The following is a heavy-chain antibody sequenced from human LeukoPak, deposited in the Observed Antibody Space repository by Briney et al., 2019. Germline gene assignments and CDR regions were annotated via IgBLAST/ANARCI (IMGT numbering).Heavy chain of an antibody. CDR2: ISGDGGST. V-gene: IGHV3-43*02. Sequence: PGGSLRLSCAASGFTFDDYAMHWVRQAPGKGLEWVSLISGDGGSTYYADSVKGRFTISRDNSKNSLYLQMNSLRTEHTALYYCAKDRGYGSGSLFDYWGQGTLVTVSS. D-gene: IGHD3-10*01. CDR1: GFTFDDYA. J-gene: IGHJ4*02. CDR3: AKDRGYGSGSLFDY.